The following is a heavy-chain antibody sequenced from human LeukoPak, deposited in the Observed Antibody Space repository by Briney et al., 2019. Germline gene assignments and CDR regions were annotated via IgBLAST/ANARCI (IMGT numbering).Heavy chain of an antibody. D-gene: IGHD7-27*01. CDR2: IYHSGST. CDR1: GGSFSGYY. Sequence: SETLSLTCAVYGGSFSGYYWSWIRQPPGKGLEWIGYIYHSGSTYYNPSLKSRVTISVDRSKNQFSLKLSSVTAADTAVYYCAREGATGDWDYWGQGTLVTVSS. J-gene: IGHJ4*02. CDR3: AREGATGDWDY. V-gene: IGHV4-34*01.